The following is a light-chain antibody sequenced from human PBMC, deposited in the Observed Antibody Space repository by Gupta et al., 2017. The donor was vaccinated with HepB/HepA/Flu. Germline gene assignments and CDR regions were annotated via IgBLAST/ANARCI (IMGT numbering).Light chain of an antibody. J-gene: IGKJ1*01. CDR3: HQYYTTPWT. CDR2: WAS. V-gene: IGKV4-1*01. Sequence: DIVMTQSPDSLAVSLGERATINCKSSQSVLYSSNNKNYLAWYQQKPGQPPKLLIYWASTRVSGGPDRFSGSGSGTDFTLTISSLQAEDVAVYHCHQYYTTPWTFGQGTKVEI. CDR1: QSVLYSSNNKNY.